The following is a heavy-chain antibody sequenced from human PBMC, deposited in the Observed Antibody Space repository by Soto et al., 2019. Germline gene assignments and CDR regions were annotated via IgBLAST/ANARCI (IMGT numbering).Heavy chain of an antibody. Sequence: GGSLRFSCAASGFTFSSYGMHWVRQAPGKGLEWVAITSHDGNNKFYADSVKGRFTISRDNSKNTLYLQMDSLRPEDTAVYYCAKDRMIFGVFIICPDCWGQGTLVTVSS. D-gene: IGHD3-3*01. CDR3: AKDRMIFGVFIICPDC. CDR1: GFTFSSYG. V-gene: IGHV3-30*18. CDR2: TSHDGNNK. J-gene: IGHJ4*02.